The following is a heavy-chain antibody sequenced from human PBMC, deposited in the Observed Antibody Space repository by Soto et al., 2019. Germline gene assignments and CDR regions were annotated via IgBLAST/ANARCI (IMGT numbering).Heavy chain of an antibody. J-gene: IGHJ4*02. CDR2: IRGETNGGTA. Sequence: GSLRLSCTGSGFKFANYALTWVRQAPGKGLEWVGFIRGETNGGTADYAASLKGRITISRDDSKSIAYLEINSLQTEDTAVYYCTRYYYESSGYYVYSGQGTLVTVSS. CDR1: GFKFANYA. V-gene: IGHV3-49*04. D-gene: IGHD3-22*01. CDR3: TRYYYESSGYYVY.